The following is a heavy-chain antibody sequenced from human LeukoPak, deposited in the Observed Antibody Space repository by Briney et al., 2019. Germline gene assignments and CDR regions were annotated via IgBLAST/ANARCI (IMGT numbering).Heavy chain of an antibody. D-gene: IGHD3-22*01. Sequence: SVKVSCKASGGTFSSYAISWVRQAPGQGLEWMGGIIPIFGTANYAQKFQGRVTITTDESTSTAYMELSSLRSEDTAVYYCARAADRSGYRSISFDYWGQGTLVTVSS. CDR2: IIPIFGTA. J-gene: IGHJ4*02. CDR3: ARAADRSGYRSISFDY. CDR1: GGTFSSYA. V-gene: IGHV1-69*05.